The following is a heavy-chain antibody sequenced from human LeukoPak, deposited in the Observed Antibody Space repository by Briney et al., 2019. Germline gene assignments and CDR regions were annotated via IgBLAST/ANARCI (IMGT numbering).Heavy chain of an antibody. J-gene: IGHJ4*02. CDR2: VNHSGNT. D-gene: IGHD5-12*01. CDR3: ARGGYDLNFDY. V-gene: IGHV4-34*01. CDR1: GFTFSYYS. Sequence: GSLRLSCAASGFTFSYYSMNWVRQPPGKGLEWIGEVNHSGNTNYNPSLKSRVTISIDTSKNHFSLKLSSVTAADTAVYFCARGGYDLNFDYWGQGALVTVSS.